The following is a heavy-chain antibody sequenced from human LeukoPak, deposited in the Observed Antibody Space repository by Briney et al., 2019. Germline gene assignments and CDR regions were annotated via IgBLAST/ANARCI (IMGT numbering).Heavy chain of an antibody. CDR2: ISWDGGST. Sequence: GGSLRLSCAASGFTFDDYAMHWVRQAPGKGLEWVSLISWDGGSTYYADSVKGRFTISRDNAKNSLYLQMNSLRAEDTAVYYCARGDTIFGVGPATFFDYWGQGTLVTVSS. J-gene: IGHJ4*02. CDR3: ARGDTIFGVGPATFFDY. V-gene: IGHV3-43D*03. CDR1: GFTFDDYA. D-gene: IGHD3-3*01.